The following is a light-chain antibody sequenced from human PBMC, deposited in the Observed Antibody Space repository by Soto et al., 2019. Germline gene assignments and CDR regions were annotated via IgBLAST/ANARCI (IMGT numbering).Light chain of an antibody. CDR1: QSVTSNN. Sequence: EIVLTQSPGTLSLSPGERATLSCRASQSVTSNNLAWYQQKPGQAPRLLIYGASSRATGIPDRFSGSGSGTDFTLTISRMETEDFEVYYCQHYVSPPITLGQGTRLEIK. CDR3: QHYVSPPIT. J-gene: IGKJ5*01. V-gene: IGKV3-20*01. CDR2: GAS.